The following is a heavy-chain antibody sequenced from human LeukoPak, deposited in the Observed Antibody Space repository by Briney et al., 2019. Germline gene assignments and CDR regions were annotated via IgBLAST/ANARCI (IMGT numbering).Heavy chain of an antibody. CDR3: AGDPLYSDSSGYYYDY. V-gene: IGHV3-11*04. D-gene: IGHD3-22*01. CDR1: GFTFSDYY. J-gene: IGHJ4*02. Sequence: GGSLRLSCAASGFTFSDYYMSWLRQAPGKGLEWVSYISSSGSTIYYADSVKGRFTISRDNAKNSLYLQMNSLRAEDTAVYYCAGDPLYSDSSGYYYDYWGQGTLVTVSS. CDR2: ISSSGSTI.